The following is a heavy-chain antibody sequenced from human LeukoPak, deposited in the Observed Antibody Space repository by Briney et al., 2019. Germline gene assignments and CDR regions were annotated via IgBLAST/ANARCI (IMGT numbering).Heavy chain of an antibody. V-gene: IGHV1-69*13. CDR2: IIPILGTA. Sequence: SVKVSCKASGGTFSSYAISWVRQAPGQGLEWVGGIIPILGTANYAQKFQGRVTITADESTSTAYMELSSLRSEDTAVYCCARDSTSAYCGGDCPFYLGSSMDVWGQGTTVTVSS. CDR1: GGTFSSYA. J-gene: IGHJ6*02. D-gene: IGHD2-21*02. CDR3: ARDSTSAYCGGDCPFYLGSSMDV.